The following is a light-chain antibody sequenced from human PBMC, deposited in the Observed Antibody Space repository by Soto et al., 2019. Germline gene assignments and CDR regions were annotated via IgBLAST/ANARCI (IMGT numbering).Light chain of an antibody. J-gene: IGKJ5*01. V-gene: IGKV3-20*01. CDR1: QSVRSSY. CDR3: QQYGSSPVA. CDR2: AAS. Sequence: EIVLTQSPVTLSLSPGERATLSCRASQSVRSSYLAWYQQKPGQAPRLLIYAASSRATGIPDRFSGSGSGTDFTLTISRLEPEDFAVYYCQQYGSSPVAFGQGTRLEIK.